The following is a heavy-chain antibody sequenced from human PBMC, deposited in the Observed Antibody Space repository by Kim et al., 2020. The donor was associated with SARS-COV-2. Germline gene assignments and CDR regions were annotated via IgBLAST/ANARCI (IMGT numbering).Heavy chain of an antibody. V-gene: IGHV3-30*02. CDR3: AKDATYYYGSGSYTNFDY. D-gene: IGHD3-10*01. Sequence: KGRFTISRDNSKNTLYLQMNSLRAEDTAVYYCAKDATYYYGSGSYTNFDYWGQGTLVTVSS. J-gene: IGHJ4*02.